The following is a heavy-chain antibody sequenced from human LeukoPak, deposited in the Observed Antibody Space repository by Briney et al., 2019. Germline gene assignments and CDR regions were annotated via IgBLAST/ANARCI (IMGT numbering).Heavy chain of an antibody. V-gene: IGHV4-61*01. CDR2: IYYSGST. J-gene: IGHJ4*02. D-gene: IGHD3-22*01. Sequence: SETLSLTCTVSGGSFSSGSYYWSWIRQPPGKGLEWIGYIYYSGSTNYNPSLKSRVTISVDTSKNQFSLKLSSVTAADTAVYYCATGPDYYNSSSYYFHYWGQGTLVTVSS. CDR3: ATGPDYYNSSSYYFHY. CDR1: GGSFSSGSYY.